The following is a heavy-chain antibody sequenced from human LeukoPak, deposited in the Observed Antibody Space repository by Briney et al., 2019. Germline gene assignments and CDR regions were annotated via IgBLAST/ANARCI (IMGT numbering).Heavy chain of an antibody. CDR3: AKEVVSSIVYYYYGMDV. CDR1: GFTFSSYA. Sequence: GGSLRLSCAASGFTFSSYAMCWVRQALGKGLEWVACISGSGGRTYFADSVKGRVTISRDNSKNTLYLQMNSLRAEDTALYYCAKEVVSSIVYYYYGMDVWGQGTTVTVSS. D-gene: IGHD2-2*01. CDR2: ISGSGGRT. J-gene: IGHJ6*02. V-gene: IGHV3-23*01.